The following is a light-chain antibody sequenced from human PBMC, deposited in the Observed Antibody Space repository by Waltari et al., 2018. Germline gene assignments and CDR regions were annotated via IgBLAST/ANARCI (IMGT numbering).Light chain of an antibody. CDR2: WAS. J-gene: IGKJ1*01. Sequence: DIVMTQSPDSLAVSLGERATINCKSSQSVLYSSNNKNHLACYQQKPGQPPKLLVYWASTRESGVPDRFSGSGSGTDFTLTISSLQAEDVAVYYCQQYYSLPWTFGQGTKVEIK. CDR3: QQYYSLPWT. V-gene: IGKV4-1*01. CDR1: QSVLYSSNNKNH.